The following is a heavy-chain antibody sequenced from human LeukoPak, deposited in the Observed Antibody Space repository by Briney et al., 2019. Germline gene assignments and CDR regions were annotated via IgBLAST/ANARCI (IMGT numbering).Heavy chain of an antibody. J-gene: IGHJ4*02. V-gene: IGHV3-30*18. CDR3: AKDQVRQPWGAFDY. Sequence: GGSLRLSCVASGFTFGKYWMSWVRQAPGKGLEWVAVISYDGSNKYYADSVKGRFTISRDNSKNTLYLQMNSLRAEDTAVYYCAKDQVRQPWGAFDYWGQGTLVTVSS. CDR1: GFTFGKYW. D-gene: IGHD3-16*01. CDR2: ISYDGSNK.